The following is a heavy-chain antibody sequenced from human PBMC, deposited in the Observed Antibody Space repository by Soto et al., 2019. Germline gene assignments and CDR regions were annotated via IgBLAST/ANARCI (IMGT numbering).Heavy chain of an antibody. CDR1: GFTVSNNY. J-gene: IGHJ4*02. CDR3: ARARDGYNFLYEPT. V-gene: IGHV3-53*01. Sequence: GGSLRLSCAASGFTVSNNYMSWVRQAPGKGLEWVSVIYSGGNTDYADSVKGRFTISRDNSKRTVYLQMNSLRAEDTGVYYCARARDGYNFLYEPTWGQGTLVTVS. D-gene: IGHD5-12*01. CDR2: IYSGGNT.